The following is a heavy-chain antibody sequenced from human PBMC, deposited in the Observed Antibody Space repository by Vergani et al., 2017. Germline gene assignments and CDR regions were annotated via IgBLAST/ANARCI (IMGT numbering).Heavy chain of an antibody. CDR2: ISGSGGST. D-gene: IGHD3-22*01. Sequence: EVQLLESGGGLVQPGGSLRLSCAASGFTFSSYAMSWVRQAPGKGLEWVSAISGSGGSTYYADSVKGRFTISRDNSKNTLYLQMNSLRAEDTAVYYCAKVGPYYDSSGYRPYYYYGMDVWGQGTTVTFSS. CDR3: AKVGPYYDSSGYRPYYYYGMDV. J-gene: IGHJ6*02. V-gene: IGHV3-23*01. CDR1: GFTFSSYA.